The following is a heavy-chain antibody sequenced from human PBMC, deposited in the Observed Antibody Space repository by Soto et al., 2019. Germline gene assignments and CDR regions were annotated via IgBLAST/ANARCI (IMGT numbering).Heavy chain of an antibody. D-gene: IGHD3-16*01. CDR2: ICAYNGNT. CDR1: GYTFTSYG. Sequence: ASVKVSCKASGYTFTSYGIGWVRQAPGQGLEWMGWICAYNGNTNYAQKLQGRVTMTTDTSTSTAYMELRSLRSDDTAVYYCARDGALGENYSYYGTDVWGQGTTVTVSS. J-gene: IGHJ6*02. CDR3: ARDGALGENYSYYGTDV. V-gene: IGHV1-18*01.